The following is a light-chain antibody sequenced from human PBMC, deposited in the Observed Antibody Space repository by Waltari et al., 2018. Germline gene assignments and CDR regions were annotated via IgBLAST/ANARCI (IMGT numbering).Light chain of an antibody. CDR1: ENVNNY. J-gene: IGKJ4*01. V-gene: IGKV1-39*01. CDR3: QHGYGTPLT. Sequence: DIQMTQSPSSPSASVGDRVTITCRASENVNNYLNWYQQKPGKAPNLLIYKASTLQSGVPSRFSGSGSGTDYTFTISSLQSEDVATYYCQHGYGTPLTFGGGTKVEIK. CDR2: KAS.